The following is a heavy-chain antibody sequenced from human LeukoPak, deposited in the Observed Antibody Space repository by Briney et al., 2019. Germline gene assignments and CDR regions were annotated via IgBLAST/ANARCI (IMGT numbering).Heavy chain of an antibody. J-gene: IGHJ4*02. CDR3: ASLRSGSG. V-gene: IGHV4-34*01. CDR2: INHSGST. D-gene: IGHD3-10*01. Sequence: SETLSLTCAVYGGSFSGYYWSWIRQPSGKGLEWIGEINHSGSTNYNPSLKSRVTISVDTSKNQFSLKLSSVTAADTAVYYCASLRSGSGWGQGTLVTVSS. CDR1: GGSFSGYY.